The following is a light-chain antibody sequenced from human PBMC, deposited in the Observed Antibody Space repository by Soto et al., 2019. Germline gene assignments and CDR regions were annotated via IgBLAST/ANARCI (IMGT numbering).Light chain of an antibody. V-gene: IGKV1-5*03. Sequence: DIQMTQSPSTLSASVGDTVTITCRASQALNDWLAWFQQKPGKAPNLLIYKVSNLESGVPSRFSGSGSGTEFTLTITSLQPEDFASYYCQQYNGYSWAFGQGTKVEIK. CDR2: KVS. CDR3: QQYNGYSWA. J-gene: IGKJ1*01. CDR1: QALNDW.